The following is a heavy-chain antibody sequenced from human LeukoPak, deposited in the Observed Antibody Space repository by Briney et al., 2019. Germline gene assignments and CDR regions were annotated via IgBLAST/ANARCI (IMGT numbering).Heavy chain of an antibody. Sequence: PGGSLRLSCAASGFTFSSYDMHWVRQATGKGLEWVSAIGTAGDTYYPGSVKGRFTISRENAKNSLYLQMNSLRAGDTAVYYCARGPAYCGGDCYSFYDYWGQRTLVTVSS. D-gene: IGHD2-21*02. J-gene: IGHJ4*02. CDR1: GFTFSSYD. V-gene: IGHV3-13*01. CDR2: IGTAGDT. CDR3: ARGPAYCGGDCYSFYDY.